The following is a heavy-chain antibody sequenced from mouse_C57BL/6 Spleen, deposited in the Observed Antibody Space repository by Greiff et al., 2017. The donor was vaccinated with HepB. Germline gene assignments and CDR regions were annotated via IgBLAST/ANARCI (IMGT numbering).Heavy chain of an antibody. CDR1: GFTFSSYT. CDR2: ISGGGGNT. D-gene: IGHD2-5*01. CDR3: ARQSLYYSNAWFAY. V-gene: IGHV5-9*01. J-gene: IGHJ3*01. Sequence: EVMLVESGGGLVKPGGSLKLSCAASGFTFSSYTMSWVRQTPEKRLEWVATISGGGGNTYYPDSVKGRFTISRDNAKNTLYLQMSSLRSEDTALYYCARQSLYYSNAWFAYWGQGTLVTVSA.